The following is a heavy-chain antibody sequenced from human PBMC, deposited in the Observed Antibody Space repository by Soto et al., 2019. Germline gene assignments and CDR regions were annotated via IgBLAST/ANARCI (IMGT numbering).Heavy chain of an antibody. CDR1: GNSIISTFG. J-gene: IGHJ5*02. Sequence: SETLSLNCAIAGNSIISTFGWTRVRQPPGKGLEWIGEVYHSGSTRYNPSLKSRVTISVDKPNNQFSLKLSSMTGADTAVYYCARRAVVAVTGSLDNWLDPWGQGILVTVS. D-gene: IGHD2-21*01. CDR2: VYHSGST. CDR3: ARRAVVAVTGSLDNWLDP. V-gene: IGHV4-4*02.